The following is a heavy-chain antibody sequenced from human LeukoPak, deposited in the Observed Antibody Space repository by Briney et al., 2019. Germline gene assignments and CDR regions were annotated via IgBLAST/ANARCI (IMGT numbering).Heavy chain of an antibody. CDR3: ATPDTAMVTSSSLDY. J-gene: IGHJ4*02. D-gene: IGHD5-18*01. CDR1: GYTLTELS. CDR2: FDPEDGET. Sequence: ASVKVSCKVSGYTLTELSMHWVRQAPGKGLEWMGGFDPEDGETIYAQKFQGRVTMTEDTSTDRAYMELSSLRSEDTAVYYCATPDTAMVTSSSLDYWGQGTLVTVSS. V-gene: IGHV1-24*01.